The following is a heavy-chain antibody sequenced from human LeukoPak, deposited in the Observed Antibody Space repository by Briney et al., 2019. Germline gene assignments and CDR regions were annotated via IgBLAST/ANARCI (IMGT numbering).Heavy chain of an antibody. V-gene: IGHV1-3*04. CDR2: INTGNGDT. D-gene: IGHD3-9*01. Sequence: GASVKVSCKASGYTFNRFAMHWVRQAPGQRLEWMGWINTGNGDTKYSQNFQGRVTITRDTSARIVYMELSSLRSEDTAVYYCARDPLTGYYDYWGQGTLVTVSS. CDR3: ARDPLTGYYDY. CDR1: GYTFNRFA. J-gene: IGHJ4*02.